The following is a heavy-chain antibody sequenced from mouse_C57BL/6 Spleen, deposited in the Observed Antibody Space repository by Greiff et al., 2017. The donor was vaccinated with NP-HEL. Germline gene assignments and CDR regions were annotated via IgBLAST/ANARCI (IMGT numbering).Heavy chain of an antibody. CDR2: INPNYGTT. CDR1: GYSFTDYN. D-gene: IGHD1-1*01. J-gene: IGHJ1*03. Sequence: EVKLQESGPELVKPGASVKISCKASGYSFTDYNMNWVKQSNGKSLEWIGVINPNYGTTSYNQKFKGKATLTVDQSSSTAYMQLNSLTSEDSAVYYCARWDYYGSSPYWYFDVWGTGTTVTVSS. CDR3: ARWDYYGSSPYWYFDV. V-gene: IGHV1-39*01.